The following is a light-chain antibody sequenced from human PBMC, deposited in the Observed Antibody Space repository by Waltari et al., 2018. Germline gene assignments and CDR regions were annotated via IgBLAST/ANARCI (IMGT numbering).Light chain of an antibody. J-gene: IGLJ2*01. CDR2: DVS. CDR1: SSDVGGYNY. Sequence: QSALTQPRSVSGSPGPSVTIPCTGTSSDVGGYNYVSWYQQHPGKAPKLMIYDVSKRPSGVPDRFSGSKSGNTASLTISGLQAEDEADYYCCSYAGSYVVFGGGTKLTVL. CDR3: CSYAGSYVV. V-gene: IGLV2-11*01.